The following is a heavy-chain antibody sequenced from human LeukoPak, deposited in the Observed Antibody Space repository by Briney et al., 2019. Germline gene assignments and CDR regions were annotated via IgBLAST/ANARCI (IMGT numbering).Heavy chain of an antibody. V-gene: IGHV3-9*03. D-gene: IGHD4-17*01. CDR1: GFTFDDYA. J-gene: IGHJ4*02. CDR3: AKGGDYGVQTYFDY. CDR2: ISWNSGSI. Sequence: PGGSLRLSCAASGFTFDDYAMHWVRQAPGKGLEWVSGISWNSGSIGYADSVKGRFTISRDNAKNSLYLQMNSLRAEDMALYYCAKGGDYGVQTYFDYWGQGTLVTVSS.